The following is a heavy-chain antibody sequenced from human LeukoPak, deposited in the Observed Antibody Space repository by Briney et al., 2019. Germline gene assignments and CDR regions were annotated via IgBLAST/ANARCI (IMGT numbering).Heavy chain of an antibody. CDR2: IGTAGDT. J-gene: IGHJ6*02. Sequence: PGGSLRLSCAASGFTFSSYDMHWVRQATGKGLEWVSAIGTAGDTYYPGSVKGRFTISRENAKNSLYLQMNSLRAGDTAVYYCARGTLIVGAPGYYYYYGMDVWGQGTTVTVSS. CDR1: GFTFSSYD. D-gene: IGHD1-26*01. CDR3: ARGTLIVGAPGYYYYYGMDV. V-gene: IGHV3-13*01.